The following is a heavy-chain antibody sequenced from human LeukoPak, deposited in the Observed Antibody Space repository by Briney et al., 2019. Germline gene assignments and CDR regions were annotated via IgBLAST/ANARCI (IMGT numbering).Heavy chain of an antibody. J-gene: IGHJ6*02. CDR3: ARDSDVVVVAAPRARLYGMDV. V-gene: IGHV3-33*01. Sequence: PGGSLRLSCAASGFTFSSYGMHWVRQAPGKGLEWVAVIWHDGSNKYYEDSVKGRFTISRDNSKNTLYLQMNSLSAEATAVYYCARDSDVVVVAAPRARLYGMDVWGQGTTVTVSS. CDR1: GFTFSSYG. CDR2: IWHDGSNK. D-gene: IGHD2-15*01.